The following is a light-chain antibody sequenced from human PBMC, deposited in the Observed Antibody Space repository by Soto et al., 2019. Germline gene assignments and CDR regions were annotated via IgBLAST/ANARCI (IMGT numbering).Light chain of an antibody. CDR3: VSHVDRRNF. CDR2: DVN. V-gene: IGLV2-8*01. J-gene: IGLJ1*01. CDR1: SSDVGGSDY. Sequence: QSVLTQPPSASGSPGQSVSISCTGTSSDVGGSDYVSWYQHHPGKAPKLTIYDVNKRPSEVPDRFSGSKSGNVASLTVSGLRAEDEADYYCVSHVDRRNFFGTGTKLTVL.